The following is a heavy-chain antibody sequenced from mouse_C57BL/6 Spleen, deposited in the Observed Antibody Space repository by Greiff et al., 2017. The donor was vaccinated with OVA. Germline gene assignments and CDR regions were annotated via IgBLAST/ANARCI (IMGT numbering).Heavy chain of an antibody. J-gene: IGHJ4*01. CDR3: ARDRIWEEGYAMDY. Sequence: QVQLQQSGAELVRPGASVKLSCKASGYTFTDYYINWVKQRPGQGLEWIARIYPGSGNTYYNEKFKGKATLTAEKSSSTAYMQLSSLTSEDSAVYFCARDRIWEEGYAMDYWGQGTSVTVSS. CDR1: GYTFTDYY. V-gene: IGHV1-76*01. D-gene: IGHD2-14*01. CDR2: IYPGSGNT.